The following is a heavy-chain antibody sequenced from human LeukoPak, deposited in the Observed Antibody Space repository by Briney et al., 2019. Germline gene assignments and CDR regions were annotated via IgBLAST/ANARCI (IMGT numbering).Heavy chain of an antibody. V-gene: IGHV3-48*02. CDR2: ITASGTAM. CDR1: GFTFSSYS. J-gene: IGHJ4*02. D-gene: IGHD1-26*01. Sequence: PGGSLRFSCAASGFTFSSYSMNWVRQAPGKGLEWVSHITASGTAMFYADSVKGRFTTSRDNAKNSLYLQMNSLRDEDTAVYYCASSGSYRFDYWGQGTLVTVSS. CDR3: ASSGSYRFDY.